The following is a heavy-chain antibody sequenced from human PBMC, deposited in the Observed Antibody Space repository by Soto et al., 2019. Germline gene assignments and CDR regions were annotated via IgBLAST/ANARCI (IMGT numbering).Heavy chain of an antibody. CDR1: DNTFTYYG. D-gene: IGHD2-8*02. V-gene: IGHV1-18*01. J-gene: IGHJ6*02. Sequence: QAQLVQSGSEVKRPGASVKVSCRSFDNTFTYYGINWVRQAPGQGLEWLGWISGYNANTKEAQKFQDRVSMTADTSTRTAYLEVRSLTSDDTGVYFCAAPGGNHFGMDVWGQGTPVTVSS. CDR3: AAPGGNHFGMDV. CDR2: ISGYNANT.